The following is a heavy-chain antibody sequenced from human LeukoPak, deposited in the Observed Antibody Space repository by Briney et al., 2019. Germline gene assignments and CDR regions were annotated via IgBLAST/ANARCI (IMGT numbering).Heavy chain of an antibody. CDR3: ARSELYCGGDCYEGHWFDP. V-gene: IGHV1-69*13. CDR2: IIPIFSTA. Sequence: ASVKVSCKASGGTFSSYAISWVRQAPGQGLEWMGGIIPIFSTANYAQKFQGRVTITADESTSTAYMELSSLRSEDTAVYYCARSELYCGGDCYEGHWFDPWGQGTLVTVSS. CDR1: GGTFSSYA. D-gene: IGHD2-21*02. J-gene: IGHJ5*02.